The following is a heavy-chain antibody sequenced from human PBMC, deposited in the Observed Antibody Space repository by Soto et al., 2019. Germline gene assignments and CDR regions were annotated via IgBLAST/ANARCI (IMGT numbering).Heavy chain of an antibody. CDR3: VRESRESTAIVDY. CDR1: GGSISSSSYY. V-gene: IGHV4-39*02. CDR2: IYYSGST. Sequence: SETLSLTCTVSGGSISSSSYYWGWIRQPPGKGLEWIGSIYYSGSTYYNPSLKSRVTISVDTSKNQFSLKLSSVTAADTAVYYCVRESRESTAIVDYWGQGTLVTVSS. J-gene: IGHJ4*02. D-gene: IGHD4-17*01.